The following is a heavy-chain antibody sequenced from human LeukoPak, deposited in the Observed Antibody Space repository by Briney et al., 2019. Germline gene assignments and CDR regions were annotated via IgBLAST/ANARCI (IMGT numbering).Heavy chain of an antibody. CDR1: GYTLTELS. V-gene: IGHV1-24*01. CDR2: FDPEDGET. Sequence: GASVKVSCKVSGYTLTELSMHWVRQAPGKGLEWMGGFDPEDGETIYARKLQGRVTMTEDTSTDTAYMELSSLRSEDTAVYYCATDLISIVWGVYFDYWGQGTLVTVSS. D-gene: IGHD3-10*01. CDR3: ATDLISIVWGVYFDY. J-gene: IGHJ4*02.